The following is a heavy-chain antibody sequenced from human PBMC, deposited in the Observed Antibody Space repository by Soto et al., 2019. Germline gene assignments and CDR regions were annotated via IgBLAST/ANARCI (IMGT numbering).Heavy chain of an antibody. J-gene: IGHJ4*02. CDR3: ARDGWNWNYALDY. CDR1: GFTFSSYA. V-gene: IGHV3-30-3*01. Sequence: QVQLVESGGGVVQPGRSLRLSCAASGFTFSSYAMHWVRQAPGKGLEWVAVISYDGSNKYYVDSVKGRFTISRDNSYNTLYLQMNSLRAEDTAVYYCARDGWNWNYALDYWGQGTLVTVSS. D-gene: IGHD1-7*01. CDR2: ISYDGSNK.